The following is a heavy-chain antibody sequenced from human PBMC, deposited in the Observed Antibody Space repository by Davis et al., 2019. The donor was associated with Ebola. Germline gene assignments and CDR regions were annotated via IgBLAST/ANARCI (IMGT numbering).Heavy chain of an antibody. CDR3: ARDYYGSGSYFWFDP. D-gene: IGHD3-10*01. Sequence: ASVKVSCKASGYTFTRYGISWVRQAPGQGLEWMGWISAYNGNTNYAQKLQGRVTMTTDTSTSTAYMELSRLRSDDTAVYYCARDYYGSGSYFWFDPWGQGTLVTVSS. V-gene: IGHV1-18*01. J-gene: IGHJ5*02. CDR1: GYTFTRYG. CDR2: ISAYNGNT.